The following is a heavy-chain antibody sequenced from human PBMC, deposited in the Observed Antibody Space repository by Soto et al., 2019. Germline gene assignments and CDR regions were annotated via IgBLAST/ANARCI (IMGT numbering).Heavy chain of an antibody. CDR2: INHSGST. CDR3: ASLRVLVDTAMDNCFGP. Sequence: SETLSLTCAVYGGSFSGYYWSWIRQPPGKGMEWIGEINHSGSTNYNPSLKSRVTISVDTSKNQFSLKLSSVTAADTAVYFGASLRVLVDTAMDNCFGPWGQGTLVTVSS. J-gene: IGHJ5*02. CDR1: GGSFSGYY. D-gene: IGHD5-18*01. V-gene: IGHV4-34*01.